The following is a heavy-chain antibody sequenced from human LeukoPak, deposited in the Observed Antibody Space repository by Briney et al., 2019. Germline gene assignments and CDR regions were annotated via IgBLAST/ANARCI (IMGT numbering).Heavy chain of an antibody. CDR1: GFTFSSYG. CDR2: IRYDGSNK. D-gene: IGHD2-15*01. Sequence: PGGSLRLSCAASGFTFSSYGMHWVRQAPGKGLEWVAFIRYDGSNKYYADSVKGRFTISRDNSKNTLYLQMNSLRAEDTAIFYCAKDRLRYCSGGGCYSPVDYWGQGTLVTVSS. J-gene: IGHJ4*02. V-gene: IGHV3-30*02. CDR3: AKDRLRYCSGGGCYSPVDY.